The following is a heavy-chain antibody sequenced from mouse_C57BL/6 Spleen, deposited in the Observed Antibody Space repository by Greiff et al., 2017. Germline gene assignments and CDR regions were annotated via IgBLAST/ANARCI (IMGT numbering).Heavy chain of an antibody. Sequence: EVKVVESGGGLVKPGGSLKLSCAASGFTFSSYAMSWVRQTPEKRLEWVATISDGGSYTYYPDNVKGRFTISRDKAKNNLYLQMSHLKSEDTAMYYCIYGSRTGYFDVWGTGTTVTVSS. J-gene: IGHJ1*03. V-gene: IGHV5-4*03. D-gene: IGHD1-1*01. CDR2: ISDGGSYT. CDR1: GFTFSSYA. CDR3: IYGSRTGYFDV.